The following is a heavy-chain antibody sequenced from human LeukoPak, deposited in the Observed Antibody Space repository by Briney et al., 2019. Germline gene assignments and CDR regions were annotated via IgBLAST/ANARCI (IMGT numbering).Heavy chain of an antibody. CDR2: ISSSSSHI. J-gene: IGHJ4*02. CDR3: ARDQAYGSGSNDY. D-gene: IGHD3-10*01. Sequence: PGGSLRLSCAASGFTFSSYSMNWVRQAPGKGLEWVSSISSSSSHIYYADSVKGRFTISRDNAKNSLYLQMNSLRAEDTAVYYCARDQAYGSGSNDYWGQGTLVTVSS. CDR1: GFTFSSYS. V-gene: IGHV3-21*01.